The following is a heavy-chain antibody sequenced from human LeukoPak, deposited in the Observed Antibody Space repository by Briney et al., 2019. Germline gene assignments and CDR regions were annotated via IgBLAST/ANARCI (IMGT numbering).Heavy chain of an antibody. V-gene: IGHV3-21*01. Sequence: PGGSLRLSCAASGFTFSIYPMHWVRQAPGKGLEWVSSIGSTGNYIYYADSVKGRFTISRDNAKNSLYLQVNSLRAEDTAVYYCARVTTEQYFALDFDYWGQGTLVTVSS. CDR3: ARVTTEQYFALDFDY. CDR1: GFTFSIYP. D-gene: IGHD3-9*01. CDR2: IGSTGNYI. J-gene: IGHJ4*02.